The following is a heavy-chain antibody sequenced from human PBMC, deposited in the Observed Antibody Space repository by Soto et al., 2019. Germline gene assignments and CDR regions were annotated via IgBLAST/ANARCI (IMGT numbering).Heavy chain of an antibody. CDR3: AKDPVATIIPRGSFDY. J-gene: IGHJ4*02. Sequence: PGGSLRLSCAASGFTFSSYAMSWVRQAPGKGLEWVSAISGSGGSTYYADSVKGRFTISRDNSKNTLYLQMNSLRAEDTAVYYCAKDPVATIIPRGSFDYWGQGTLVTVSS. CDR1: GFTFSSYA. CDR2: ISGSGGST. V-gene: IGHV3-23*01. D-gene: IGHD5-12*01.